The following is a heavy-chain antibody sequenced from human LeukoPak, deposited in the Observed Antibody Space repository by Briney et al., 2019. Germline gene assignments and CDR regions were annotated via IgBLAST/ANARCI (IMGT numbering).Heavy chain of an antibody. CDR1: GFTFSGSA. V-gene: IGHV3-73*01. Sequence: PGGSLRLSCAASGFTFSGSAMHWVRQASGKGLEGVGRIRCKANSYATAYAASVKGRFTISRDDSKNTAYLQMNSLKTEDTAVYYCTRRPSTPGIAAAATDYWGQGTLVTVSS. J-gene: IGHJ4*02. D-gene: IGHD6-13*01. CDR2: IRCKANSYAT. CDR3: TRRPSTPGIAAAATDY.